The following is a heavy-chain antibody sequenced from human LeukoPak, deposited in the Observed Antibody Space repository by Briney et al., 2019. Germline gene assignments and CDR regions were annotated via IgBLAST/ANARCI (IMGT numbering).Heavy chain of an antibody. J-gene: IGHJ6*02. V-gene: IGHV3-9*01. Sequence: PGGSLRLSCAASGFTFSSYAMSWVRQAPGKGLEWVSGISWNSGSIGYADSVKGRFTISRDNAKNSLYLQMNSVRAEDTALYYCAKGLWFGEFSTNTYGMDVWGQGTTVTVSS. CDR3: AKGLWFGEFSTNTYGMDV. D-gene: IGHD3-10*01. CDR1: GFTFSSYA. CDR2: ISWNSGSI.